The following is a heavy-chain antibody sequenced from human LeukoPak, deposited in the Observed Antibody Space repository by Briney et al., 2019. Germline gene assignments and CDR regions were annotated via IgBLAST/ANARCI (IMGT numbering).Heavy chain of an antibody. J-gene: IGHJ5*02. Sequence: GASVKVSCKASGYTFRNYAITWVRQAPGQGLEWMGWITAYNGNTNYAQKFQGRVTMTTDTSTTTAYMELRNLKSDDTAVYYSARDCSGGTCSSFWFDPWGQGTLVTVSS. CDR3: ARDCSGGTCSSFWFDP. V-gene: IGHV1-18*01. CDR1: GYTFRNYA. D-gene: IGHD2-15*01. CDR2: ITAYNGNT.